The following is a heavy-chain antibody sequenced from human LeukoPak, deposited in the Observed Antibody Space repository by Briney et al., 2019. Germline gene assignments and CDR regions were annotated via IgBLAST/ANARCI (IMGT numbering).Heavy chain of an antibody. CDR3: SRGSGWLSVY. Sequence: GGSLRLSCTASGFTFGDYLMSWFRQAPGKGLEWIGFISGGTTEYAALVKGRFTTSRDDSTSIAYLRMNSLTTEDTAVYYCSRGSGWLSVYWGQGTLVTVSS. CDR2: ISGGTT. J-gene: IGHJ4*02. V-gene: IGHV3-49*03. CDR1: GFTFGDYL. D-gene: IGHD6-19*01.